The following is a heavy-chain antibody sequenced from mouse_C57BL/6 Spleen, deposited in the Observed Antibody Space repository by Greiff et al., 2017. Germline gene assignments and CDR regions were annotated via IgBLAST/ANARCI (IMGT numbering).Heavy chain of an antibody. J-gene: IGHJ4*01. V-gene: IGHV1-69*01. CDR1: GYTFTSYW. D-gene: IGHD2-4*01. CDR3: AILGITRARDY. Sequence: VQLQQPGAELVMPGASVKLSCKASGYTFTSYWMHWVKQRPGQGLEWIGEIDPSDSYTKYNQKFKGKSTLTVDKSSSTAYMQLSSLTSEDSAVYYCAILGITRARDYWGQGTSVTVSS. CDR2: IDPSDSYT.